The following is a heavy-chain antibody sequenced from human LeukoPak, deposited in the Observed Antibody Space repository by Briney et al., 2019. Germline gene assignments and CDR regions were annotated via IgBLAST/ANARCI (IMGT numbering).Heavy chain of an antibody. CDR2: INPNSGGT. CDR1: GYTFTGYY. CDR3: ARTPSDYDSSGYYDY. Sequence: GASVKVSCKASGYTFTGYYMHWVRQAPGQGLEWMGWINPNSGGTNYAQKFQGRFTMTRDTSISTAYMELSRLRSDDTAVYYCARTPSDYDSSGYYDYWGQGTLVTVSS. V-gene: IGHV1-2*02. D-gene: IGHD3-22*01. J-gene: IGHJ4*02.